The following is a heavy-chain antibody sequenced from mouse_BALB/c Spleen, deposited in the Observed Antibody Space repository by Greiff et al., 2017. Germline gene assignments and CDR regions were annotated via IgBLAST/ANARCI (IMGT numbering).Heavy chain of an antibody. V-gene: IGHV2-9-2*01. D-gene: IGHD2-3*01. Sequence: VHLVESGPGLVAPSQSLSITCTVSGFSLTSYDISWIRQPPGKGLEWLGVIWTGGGTNYNSAFMSRLSISKDNSKSQVFLKMNSLQTDDTAIYYCVRDGGYYVHFDYWGQGTTLTVSS. J-gene: IGHJ2*01. CDR3: VRDGGYYVHFDY. CDR1: GFSLTSYD. CDR2: IWTGGGT.